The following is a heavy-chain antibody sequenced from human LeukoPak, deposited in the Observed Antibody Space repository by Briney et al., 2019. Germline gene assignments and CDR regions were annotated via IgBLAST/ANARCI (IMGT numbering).Heavy chain of an antibody. Sequence: GESLKISCKGSGYTFTTYWIGWVRQMPGKGLEWMGIIYPGDSDTRYSPSFQGQVTISADKSISTAYLQWSSLKASDTAMYYCARHIDAYNSGSDYWGQGTLVTVSS. J-gene: IGHJ4*02. CDR2: IYPGDSDT. CDR1: GYTFTTYW. CDR3: ARHIDAYNSGSDY. V-gene: IGHV5-51*01. D-gene: IGHD5-24*01.